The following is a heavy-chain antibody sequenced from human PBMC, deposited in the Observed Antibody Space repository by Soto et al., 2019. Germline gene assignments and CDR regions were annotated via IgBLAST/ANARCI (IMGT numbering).Heavy chain of an antibody. J-gene: IGHJ5*02. V-gene: IGHV1-69*06. CDR2: IIPIFGTA. CDR1: GGTFSSYA. Sequence: ASVKVSCKASGGTFSSYAISWVRQAPGQGLEWMGGIIPIFGTANYAQKFQGRVTITADKSTSTAYMELSSLRSEDTAAYYCARSPVSEAWFDPWGQGTLVTVSS. CDR3: ARSPVSEAWFDP.